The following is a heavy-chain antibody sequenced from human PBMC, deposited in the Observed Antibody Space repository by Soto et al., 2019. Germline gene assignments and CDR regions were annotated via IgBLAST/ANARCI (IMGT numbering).Heavy chain of an antibody. J-gene: IGHJ4*02. CDR2: ICYDGSYK. CDR3: ARKGSGWIFDY. D-gene: IGHD6-19*01. CDR1: GFTLSNYA. V-gene: IGHV3-33*01. Sequence: QVQLVESGGGVVQPGRSLRLSCAASGFTLSNYAMHWVRQAPGKGLEWVAVICYDGSYKYYADSVKGRFTISRDSSKNTLYLQVNSLRADDTAMYYCARKGSGWIFDYWGQGTLVTVSS.